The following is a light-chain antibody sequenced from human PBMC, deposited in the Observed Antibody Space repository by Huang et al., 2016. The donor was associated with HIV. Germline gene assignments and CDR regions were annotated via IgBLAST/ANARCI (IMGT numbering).Light chain of an antibody. CDR3: QQRRNWPIT. V-gene: IGKV3-11*02. Sequence: DIVLTQSPATLSLSPGERATLSCRASQSVDTFLAWYQQGPGQAPRLLISDASNRATGIPGRFSCSGSGRDFTLTISSLAPEDFAVYYCQQRRNWPITFGQGTRLEIK. J-gene: IGKJ5*01. CDR2: DAS. CDR1: QSVDTF.